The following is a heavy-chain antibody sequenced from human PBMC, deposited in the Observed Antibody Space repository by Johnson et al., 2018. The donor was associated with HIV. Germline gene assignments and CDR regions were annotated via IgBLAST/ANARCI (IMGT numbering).Heavy chain of an antibody. J-gene: IGHJ3*02. Sequence: VQLVESGGGVVQPGGSLRLSCAASGFTFSDYYISWIRQAPGKGLEWVSGINWNGGSTGYADSVKGRFTISRDNAKNSLYLQMNSLRAEDTAVYYCARDGMAATKANIWGQGTMVTVSS. D-gene: IGHD1-14*01. CDR3: ARDGMAATKANI. CDR1: GFTFSDYY. CDR2: INWNGGST. V-gene: IGHV3-20*04.